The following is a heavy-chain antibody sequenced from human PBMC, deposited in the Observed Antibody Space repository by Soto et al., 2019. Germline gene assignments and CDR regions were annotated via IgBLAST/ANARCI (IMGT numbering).Heavy chain of an antibody. Sequence: QVQLVQSGAEVKKPGASVKVSCRASGYTFTSYGYGWVRQAPGQGLEWMGWISAYNGDTNYAQKFQDRVTLTTDTSTTTAYMELRNLGSDDTAVYYCARSGAYCRSVPCLVDSWGLGTLVTVSS. D-gene: IGHD2-15*01. CDR2: ISAYNGDT. CDR1: GYTFTSYG. V-gene: IGHV1-18*01. CDR3: ARSGAYCRSVPCLVDS. J-gene: IGHJ4*02.